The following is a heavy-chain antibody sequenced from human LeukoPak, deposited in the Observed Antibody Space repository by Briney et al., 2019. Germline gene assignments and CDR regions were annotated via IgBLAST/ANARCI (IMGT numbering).Heavy chain of an antibody. V-gene: IGHV3-23*01. Sequence: PGGSLRLSCAASGFTFSSYAMSWVRQAPGKGLEWVSAISGSGGSTYYADSVKGRFTISRDNSKNTLYLQMNSLRAEDTAVYYCAKDLRPYSGSCYVDYWGQGTLVTVSS. J-gene: IGHJ4*02. CDR1: GFTFSSYA. D-gene: IGHD1-26*01. CDR3: AKDLRPYSGSCYVDY. CDR2: ISGSGGST.